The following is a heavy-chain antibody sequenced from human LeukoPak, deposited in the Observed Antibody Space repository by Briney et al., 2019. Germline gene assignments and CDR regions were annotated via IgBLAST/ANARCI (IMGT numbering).Heavy chain of an antibody. CDR3: ARQRSRALDL. Sequence: SQTLSLTFAISGDSVSNNGVAWNWIRQSPSRGLEWLGRTYFGSKWYNDYAVSVKSRITINPDTSKNQFSLQLNSVTPEDTAVYYCARQRSRALDLWGQGTMVTVSS. D-gene: IGHD1-1*01. CDR2: TYFGSKWYN. V-gene: IGHV6-1*01. CDR1: GDSVSNNGVA. J-gene: IGHJ3*01.